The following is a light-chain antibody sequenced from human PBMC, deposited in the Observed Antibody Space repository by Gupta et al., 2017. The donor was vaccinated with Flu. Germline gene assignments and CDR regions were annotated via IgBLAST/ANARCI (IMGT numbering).Light chain of an antibody. J-gene: IGKJ1*01. CDR3: QQYHNWPRT. CDR2: GAS. V-gene: IGKV3-15*01. CDR1: QSISNN. Sequence: PASLSVSPGERAALSCRASQSISNNLVWYQQKPGQPPRCLIYGASTRATGIPARLSGSGSGTEFTLTISNLQSEDFAVYYCQQYHNWPRTFGQGTRVEI.